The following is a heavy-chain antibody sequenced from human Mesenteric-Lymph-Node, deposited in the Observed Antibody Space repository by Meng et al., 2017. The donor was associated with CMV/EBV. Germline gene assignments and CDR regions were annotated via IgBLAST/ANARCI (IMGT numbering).Heavy chain of an antibody. CDR2: ISGSGGSI. CDR3: AKDSFGSGSYQLDS. CDR1: GFTFSNYA. V-gene: IGHV3-23*01. J-gene: IGHJ4*02. D-gene: IGHD3-10*01. Sequence: APGFTFSNYAMNGVRQAPGEGLGWVSSISGSGGSIYYADSVKGRFTISRDNSETSLYLQMTSLRAEDTATYYCAKDSFGSGSYQLDSWGQGTLVTVSS.